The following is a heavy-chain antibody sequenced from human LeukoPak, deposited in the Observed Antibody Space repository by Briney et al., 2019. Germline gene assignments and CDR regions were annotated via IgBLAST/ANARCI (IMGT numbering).Heavy chain of an antibody. V-gene: IGHV4-39*07. Sequence: SETLSLTCTVSGGSISSSSYYWGWIRQPPGKGLEWIGSIYYSGSTYYNPSLESRVTISVDTSKNQFSLKLSSVTAADTAVYFCARDSWPEVVRFDYWGQGTLVTVSS. CDR3: ARDSWPEVVRFDY. D-gene: IGHD1-14*01. J-gene: IGHJ4*02. CDR2: IYYSGST. CDR1: GGSISSSSYY.